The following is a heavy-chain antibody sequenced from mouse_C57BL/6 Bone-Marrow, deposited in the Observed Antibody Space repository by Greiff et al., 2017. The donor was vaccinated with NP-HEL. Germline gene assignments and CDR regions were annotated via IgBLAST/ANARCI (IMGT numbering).Heavy chain of an antibody. D-gene: IGHD2-4*01. CDR1: GFNIKDYY. CDR3: AQIYYDYVLYFDY. CDR2: IDPEDGET. Sequence: VQLQQSGAELVKPGASVKLSCTASGFNIKDYYMHWVKQRTEQGLEWIGRIDPEDGETKYAPKFQSKATITADTSSNTAYLQLSSLTSEDTAVYYCAQIYYDYVLYFDYWGQGTTLTVSS. J-gene: IGHJ2*01. V-gene: IGHV14-2*01.